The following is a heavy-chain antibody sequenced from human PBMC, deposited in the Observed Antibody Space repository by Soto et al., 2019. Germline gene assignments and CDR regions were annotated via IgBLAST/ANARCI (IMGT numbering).Heavy chain of an antibody. V-gene: IGHV4-59*01. CDR3: ARGRIAAAGLDFDY. Sequence: TSETLSLTCTVSDGSISNFYWNWIRQPPGKRLGWIGYIYYSGSSNYNSNYNPSLKSRVTISVDTSKNQFSLKLRSVTAADTAVYYCARGRIAAAGLDFDYWGQGTLVTVSS. D-gene: IGHD6-13*01. J-gene: IGHJ4*02. CDR2: IYYSGSSNYNS. CDR1: DGSISNFY.